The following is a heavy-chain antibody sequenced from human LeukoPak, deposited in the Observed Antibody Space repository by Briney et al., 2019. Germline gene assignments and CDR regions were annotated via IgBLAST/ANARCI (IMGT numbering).Heavy chain of an antibody. CDR2: IRSKAYGGTT. V-gene: IGHV3-49*03. J-gene: IGHJ4*02. CDR3: TRDGGGIAAAGTSIDY. Sequence: GGSLRLSCTASGFTFGDYAVSWFRQAPGKGLEWVGFIRSKAYGGTTEYAASVKGRFTTSRDDSKSIAYLQMNSLKTEDTAVYYCTRDGGGIAAAGTSIDYWGQGTLVTVSS. CDR1: GFTFGDYA. D-gene: IGHD6-13*01.